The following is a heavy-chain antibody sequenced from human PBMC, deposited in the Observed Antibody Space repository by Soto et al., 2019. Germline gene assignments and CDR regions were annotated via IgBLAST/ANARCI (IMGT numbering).Heavy chain of an antibody. CDR3: AKGSESGYEITWLDP. CDR1: GFTFDDYA. Sequence: EVQLVESGGGLVQPGRSLRLSCAASGFTFDDYAMHWVRQAPGKGLEWVSGISWNSGSIGYADSVKGRFTISRDNAKNSLYLQMNSLRAEDTALYYCAKGSESGYEITWLDPWGQGTLVTVSS. J-gene: IGHJ5*02. CDR2: ISWNSGSI. D-gene: IGHD5-12*01. V-gene: IGHV3-9*01.